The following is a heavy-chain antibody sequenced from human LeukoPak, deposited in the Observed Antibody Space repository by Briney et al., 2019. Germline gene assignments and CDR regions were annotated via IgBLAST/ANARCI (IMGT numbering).Heavy chain of an antibody. V-gene: IGHV3-13*01. D-gene: IGHD6-19*01. CDR2: IGTAGDT. CDR1: GFTFSSYD. Sequence: GGSLRLSCAASGFTFSSYDMHWVRQATGKGLEWVSAIGTAGDTYYPGSVKGRFTISRENAKNSLYLQMNSLRAGDTAVYYCARGASNSSGWPLDYWGQGTLVTVSS. CDR3: ARGASNSSGWPLDY. J-gene: IGHJ4*02.